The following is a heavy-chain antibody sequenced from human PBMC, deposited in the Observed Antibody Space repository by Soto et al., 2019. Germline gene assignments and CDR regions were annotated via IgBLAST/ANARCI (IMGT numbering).Heavy chain of an antibody. Sequence: GGSLRLSCAASGFTFSGSAMHWVRQASGKGLEWVGRIRSKANSYATAYAASVKGRFTISRDDSKNTAYLQMNSLKTEDTAVYYCTRQAYCGGDCYSTDYWGQGTLVTVSS. J-gene: IGHJ4*02. V-gene: IGHV3-73*01. CDR3: TRQAYCGGDCYSTDY. D-gene: IGHD2-21*02. CDR1: GFTFSGSA. CDR2: IRSKANSYAT.